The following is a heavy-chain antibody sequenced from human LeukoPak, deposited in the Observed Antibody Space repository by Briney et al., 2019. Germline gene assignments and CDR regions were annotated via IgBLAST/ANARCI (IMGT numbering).Heavy chain of an antibody. CDR2: IWYDGSNQ. D-gene: IGHD6-6*01. J-gene: IGHJ4*02. CDR1: GFTYRNHG. Sequence: GGSLRLSRAASGFTYRNHGMHWVRQAPGKGLEWVAVIWYDGSNQYYADSVKGRFTISRDNSKNTLYLQMSSLRAEDTAVYYCARDIAARRLDYWGQGTLVTVSS. CDR3: ARDIAARRLDY. V-gene: IGHV3-33*01.